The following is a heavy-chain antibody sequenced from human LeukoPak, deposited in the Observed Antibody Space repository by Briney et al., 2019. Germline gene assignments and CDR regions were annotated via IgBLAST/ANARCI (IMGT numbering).Heavy chain of an antibody. J-gene: IGHJ6*04. D-gene: IGHD4-17*01. Sequence: PGRSLRLSCAASGFTFSSYAMHWVRQAPGKGLEWVAVISYDGSNKYYADSVKGRFTISRDNSKNTLYLQMNSLRAEDTAVYYYARDEDYGDYVRYYYYGMDVWGKGTTVTVSS. CDR3: ARDEDYGDYVRYYYYGMDV. CDR1: GFTFSSYA. CDR2: ISYDGSNK. V-gene: IGHV3-30*04.